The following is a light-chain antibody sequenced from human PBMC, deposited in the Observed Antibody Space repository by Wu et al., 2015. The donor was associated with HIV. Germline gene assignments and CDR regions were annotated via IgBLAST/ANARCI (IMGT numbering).Light chain of an antibody. CDR1: QRISKW. J-gene: IGKJ1*01. Sequence: IQMTQSPSTLSASVGDRVTITCRASQRISKWLVWYQQKPGRAPKLLIYLASTLQSGVPSRFSGSGSGTEFTLTINSLQPDDFATYYCQHYDSFPWTFGQGTKVEI. CDR2: LAS. CDR3: QHYDSFPWT. V-gene: IGKV1-5*03.